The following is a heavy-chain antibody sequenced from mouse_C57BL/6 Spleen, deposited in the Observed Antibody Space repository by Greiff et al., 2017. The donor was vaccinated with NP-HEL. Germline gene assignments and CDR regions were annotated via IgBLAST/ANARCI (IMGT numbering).Heavy chain of an antibody. Sequence: VQLQQSGPELVKPGASVKISCKASGYTFTDYYMNWVKQSHGKSLEWIGDINPNNGGTSYNQKFKGKATLTVDKSSSTAYMELRSLTSEDSAVYYCARGPYYYGSSYVGDYWGQGTSVTVSS. CDR1: GYTFTDYY. CDR2: INPNNGGT. V-gene: IGHV1-26*01. CDR3: ARGPYYYGSSYVGDY. J-gene: IGHJ4*01. D-gene: IGHD1-1*01.